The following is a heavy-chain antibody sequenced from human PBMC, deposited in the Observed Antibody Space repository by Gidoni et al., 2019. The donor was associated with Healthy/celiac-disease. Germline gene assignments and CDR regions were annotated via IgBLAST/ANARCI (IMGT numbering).Heavy chain of an antibody. V-gene: IGHV4-34*01. D-gene: IGHD3-10*01. Sequence: QVQLQQWGAGLLKPSETLSLTCAFYGRSFRGYCWSWIRQPPGKGLEWIGEINHSGSTNYNPSLKSRVTISVDTSKNQFSLKLSSVTAADTAVYYCAREPAVWYYGSGSHWFDPWGQGTLVTVSS. CDR1: GRSFRGYC. J-gene: IGHJ5*02. CDR3: AREPAVWYYGSGSHWFDP. CDR2: INHSGST.